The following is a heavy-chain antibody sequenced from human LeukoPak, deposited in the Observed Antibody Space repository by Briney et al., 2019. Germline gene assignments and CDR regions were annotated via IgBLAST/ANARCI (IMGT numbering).Heavy chain of an antibody. J-gene: IGHJ4*02. V-gene: IGHV4-61*01. CDR3: ARCGGGGDCPY. D-gene: IGHD2-21*01. CDR1: GYSISSGYY. CDR2: IYYSGST. Sequence: SETLSLTCAVSGYSISSGYYWGWIRQPPGKGLEWIGYIYYSGSTNYNPSLKSRVTISVDTSKNQFSLKLSSVTAADTAVYYCARCGGGGDCPYWGQGTLVTVSS.